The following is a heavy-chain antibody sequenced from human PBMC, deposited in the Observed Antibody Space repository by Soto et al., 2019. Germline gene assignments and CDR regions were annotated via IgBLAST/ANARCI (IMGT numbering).Heavy chain of an antibody. D-gene: IGHD2-2*01. Sequence: QVQLVESGGGVVQPGRSLRLSCAASGFTFSSYGVHRVRQAPGKGLEWVAVISYDGSNKYYADSVKGRFTISRDNSKNTLYLQMNSLRDEDTAVYYCAKDLSIVLVPAAMDFDYWGQGTLVTVSS. CDR3: AKDLSIVLVPAAMDFDY. V-gene: IGHV3-30*18. CDR2: ISYDGSNK. CDR1: GFTFSSYG. J-gene: IGHJ4*02.